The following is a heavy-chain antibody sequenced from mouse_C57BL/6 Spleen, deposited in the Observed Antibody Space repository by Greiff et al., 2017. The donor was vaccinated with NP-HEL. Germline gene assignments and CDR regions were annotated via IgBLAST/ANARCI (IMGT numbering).Heavy chain of an antibody. V-gene: IGHV1-54*01. CDR3: ARSVGRDFDY. J-gene: IGHJ2*01. CDR1: GYAFTNYL. D-gene: IGHD4-1*01. CDR2: LNPGSGGT. Sequence: QVQLQQSGAELVRPGTSVKVSCKASGYAFTNYLIEWVKQRPGQGLEWIGVLNPGSGGTNYNEKFKGKATLTADKSSSTAYMQLSSLTSEDSAVYFCARSVGRDFDYWGQGTTLTVSS.